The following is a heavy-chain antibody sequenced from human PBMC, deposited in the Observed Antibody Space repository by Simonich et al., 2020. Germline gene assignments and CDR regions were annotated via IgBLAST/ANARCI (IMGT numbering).Heavy chain of an antibody. J-gene: IGHJ5*02. CDR2: INPGDSDT. CDR1: GHKFTGYW. CDR3: ARQRDNWFDP. Sequence: EVQLVQSGAEVKKPGEYLKISCKGSGHKFTGYWIGWVRQMPGKGLEWIGIINPGDSDTSYSPSFQGQVTISADKSISTAYLQLSSLKASDTAMYYCARQRDNWFDPWGQGTLVTVSS. V-gene: IGHV5-51*01.